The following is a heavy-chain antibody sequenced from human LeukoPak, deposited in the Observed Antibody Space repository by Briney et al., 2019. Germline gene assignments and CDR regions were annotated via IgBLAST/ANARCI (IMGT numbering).Heavy chain of an antibody. CDR1: GGTFSSYA. CDR2: IIPILGIA. CDR3: ARDPAAAGPGGVPDRQDRGAFDI. V-gene: IGHV1-69*04. D-gene: IGHD6-13*01. Sequence: VASVKVSCKASGGTFSSYAISWVRPAPGQGLAWMGRIIPILGIANYAQKFQGRVTITADKSTSTAYMELSSLRSEDTAVYYCARDPAAAGPGGVPDRQDRGAFDIWGQGTMVTVSS. J-gene: IGHJ3*02.